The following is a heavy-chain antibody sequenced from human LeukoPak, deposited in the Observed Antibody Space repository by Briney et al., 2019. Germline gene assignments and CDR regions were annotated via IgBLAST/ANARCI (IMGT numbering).Heavy chain of an antibody. J-gene: IGHJ4*02. CDR3: ARVDLPRGYYFDY. V-gene: IGHV4-59*01. D-gene: IGHD2-2*03. CDR1: GGSISSYY. CDR2: IYYSGST. Sequence: SETLSLTCTVSGGSISSYYWSWIRQPPGKGLEWIGYIYYSGSTNYNPSLKSRVTISVDTSKNQFSLKLSSVTAADTAVYYCARVDLPRGYYFDYWGQRTLVTVSS.